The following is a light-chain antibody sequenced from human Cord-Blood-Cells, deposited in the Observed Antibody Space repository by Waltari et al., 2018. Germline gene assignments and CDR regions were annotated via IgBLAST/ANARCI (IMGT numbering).Light chain of an antibody. V-gene: IGKV3-11*01. J-gene: IGKJ1*01. CDR3: QQRSNWPWT. Sequence: EIVLTQSPATLSLSPGERATPSCRASQSVSSYLAWYQQKPGQAPRLLIYDASNRATGIPARFSGSGSGTDFTLTISCLEPEDFAVYYCQQRSNWPWTFGQGTKVEIK. CDR1: QSVSSY. CDR2: DAS.